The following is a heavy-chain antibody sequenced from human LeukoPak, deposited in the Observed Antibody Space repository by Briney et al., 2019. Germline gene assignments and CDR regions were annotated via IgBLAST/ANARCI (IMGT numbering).Heavy chain of an antibody. V-gene: IGHV4-59*01. J-gene: IGHJ3*02. Sequence: SETLSLTCTVSGGSISSYYWSWIRQPPGKGLEWIGYIYYSGSTNYNPSLKSRVTISVDTSKNQFSLKLSSVTAADTAVYYCARSVRYFDSPGAFDIWGQGIWSPSLQ. CDR1: GGSISSYY. CDR3: ARSVRYFDSPGAFDI. CDR2: IYYSGST. D-gene: IGHD3-9*01.